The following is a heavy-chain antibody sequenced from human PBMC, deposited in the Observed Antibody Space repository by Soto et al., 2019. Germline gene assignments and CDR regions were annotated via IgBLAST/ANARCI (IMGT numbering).Heavy chain of an antibody. D-gene: IGHD2-15*01. CDR2: INPNSGGT. V-gene: IGHV1-2*04. CDR3: ARSGGLDRDFNY. J-gene: IGHJ4*02. CDR1: GYTFTGYY. Sequence: ASVKVSCKASGYTFTGYYMHWVRQAPGQGLEWMGWINPNSGGTNYAQTFQGWVTMTRDTSISTVYMDLSRLRSDDTAVYYCARSGGLDRDFNYWGQGTLVTVSS.